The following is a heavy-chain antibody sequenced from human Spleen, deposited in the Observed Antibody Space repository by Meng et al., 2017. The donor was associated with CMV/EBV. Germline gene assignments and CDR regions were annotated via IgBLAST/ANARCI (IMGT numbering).Heavy chain of an antibody. CDR1: GFTFSSSW. CDR3: TRANGYGSGSYPW. D-gene: IGHD3-10*01. V-gene: IGHV3-7*03. J-gene: IGHJ4*02. CDR2: INQDGSER. Sequence: GESLKISCAGSGFTFSSSWMNWVRQAPGKGLEWVANINQDGSERYYVDSVKGRFTISRDIAKNSLFLQMNSLKTEDTAVYYCTRANGYGSGSYPWWGQGTLVTVSS.